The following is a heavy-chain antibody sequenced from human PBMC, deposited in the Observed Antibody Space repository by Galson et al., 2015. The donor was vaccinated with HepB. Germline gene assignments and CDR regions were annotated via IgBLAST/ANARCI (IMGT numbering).Heavy chain of an antibody. CDR3: ARSGGVSYYYGSGSQRPPRHFDY. CDR1: GYSFTSYW. V-gene: IGHV5-10-1*01. Sequence: QSGAEVKKPGESLRISCKGSGYSFTSYWISWVRQMPGKGLEWMGRIDPSDSYTNYSPSFQGHVTISADKSISTAYLQWSSLKASDTAMYYCARSGGVSYYYGSGSQRPPRHFDYWGQGTLVTVSS. CDR2: IDPSDSYT. D-gene: IGHD3-10*01. J-gene: IGHJ4*02.